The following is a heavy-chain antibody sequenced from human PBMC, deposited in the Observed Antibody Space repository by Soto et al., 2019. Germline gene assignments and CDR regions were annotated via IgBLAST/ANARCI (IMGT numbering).Heavy chain of an antibody. CDR2: ISSSSSYI. CDR3: ARGLSWVITTYYYYYMDV. V-gene: IGHV3-21*01. J-gene: IGHJ6*03. CDR1: GFTFSSYS. Sequence: GGSLRLSCAASGFTFSSYSMNWVRQAPGKGLAWVSSISSSSSYIYYTDSEKGRFTIDRDNAKNSLYLQMNSLRAEDTAVYYCARGLSWVITTYYYYYMDVWGQGTTVTVSS. D-gene: IGHD2-8*02.